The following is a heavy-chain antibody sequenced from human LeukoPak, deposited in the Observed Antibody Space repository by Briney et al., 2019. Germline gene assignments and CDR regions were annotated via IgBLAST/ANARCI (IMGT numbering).Heavy chain of an antibody. D-gene: IGHD3-10*01. CDR1: GGSISSGGYS. CDR3: ARGPGGSGSYLPYYFDY. V-gene: IGHV4-30-2*01. J-gene: IGHJ4*02. CDR2: IYHSGST. Sequence: KSSETLSLTCAVSGGSISSGGYSWSWIRQPPGKGLGWIGYIYHSGSTYYNPSLKSRVTISVDRSKNQFSLKLSSVTAADTAVYYCARGPGGSGSYLPYYFDYWGQGTLVTVSS.